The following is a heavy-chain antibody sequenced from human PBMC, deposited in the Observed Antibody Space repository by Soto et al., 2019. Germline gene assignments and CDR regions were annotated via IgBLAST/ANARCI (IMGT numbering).Heavy chain of an antibody. CDR2: IYYSGST. CDR1: CGSVSTGRPF. D-gene: IGHD3-16*02. J-gene: IGHJ4*02. Sequence: TLSLPSTVSCGSVSTGRPFRSWIRQHPGKVLEWIGYIYYSGSTYYNPSLKSRVTISVDTSKNQFSLKLSSVTAADTAVYYCARGNYDYVWGSYLTYYFDYWGQGTLVTVSS. CDR3: ARGNYDYVWGSYLTYYFDY. V-gene: IGHV4-31*03.